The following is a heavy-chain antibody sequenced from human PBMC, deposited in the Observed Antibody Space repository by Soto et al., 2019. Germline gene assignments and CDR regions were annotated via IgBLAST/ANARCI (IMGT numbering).Heavy chain of an antibody. CDR1: GGSISSGGYY. V-gene: IGHV4-31*03. Sequence: SETLPLTCTVSGGSISSGGYYWSWIRQHPGKGLEWIGYIYYSGSTYYNPSLKSRVTISVDTSKNQFSLKLSSVTAADTAVYYCARVPTGYSPFDPWGQGTLVTVSS. D-gene: IGHD5-18*01. J-gene: IGHJ5*02. CDR3: ARVPTGYSPFDP. CDR2: IYYSGST.